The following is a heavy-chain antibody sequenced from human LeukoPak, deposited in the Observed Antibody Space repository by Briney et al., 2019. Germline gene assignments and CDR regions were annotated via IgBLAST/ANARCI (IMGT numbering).Heavy chain of an antibody. V-gene: IGHV1-8*01. CDR1: GYTFTSYD. J-gene: IGHJ4*02. CDR2: MNPNSGNT. CDR3: ARGPRIVGATTSYYFDY. D-gene: IGHD1-26*01. Sequence: GASVKVSCKASGYTFTSYDINWVRQATGQGLEWVGWMNPNSGNTGYAQKFQGRVTMTRNTSISTAYMELSSLRSEDTAVYYCARGPRIVGATTSYYFDYWGQGTLVTVSS.